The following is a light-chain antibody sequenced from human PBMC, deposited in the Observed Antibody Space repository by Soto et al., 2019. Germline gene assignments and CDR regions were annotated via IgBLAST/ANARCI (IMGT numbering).Light chain of an antibody. CDR1: SSDVGGYNY. CDR3: SSSTSSSTLV. J-gene: IGLJ2*01. CDR2: DVS. V-gene: IGLV2-14*01. Sequence: QSALTQPDSVSGSPGQSITISCTGTSSDVGGYNYVSWYQQHPGKSPKLMMYDVSNRPSGVSNRFSGSKSGNTASLTISGLQAEAEADYYCSSSTSSSTLVFGGWTQLTV.